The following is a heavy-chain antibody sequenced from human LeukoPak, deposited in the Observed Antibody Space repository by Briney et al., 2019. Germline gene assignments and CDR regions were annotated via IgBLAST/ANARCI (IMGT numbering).Heavy chain of an antibody. CDR3: ARDREEDYYMDV. J-gene: IGHJ6*03. CDR2: ISSSSRYI. Sequence: GGSLRLSCAASGFTYNYYSMNWVRQAPGKGLEWVSSISSSSRYIYYADSVKGRFTISRDNAKNSLFLQMNSLRAEDTAIYYCARDREEDYYMDVWGKGPRSPSP. CDR1: GFTYNYYS. V-gene: IGHV3-21*01.